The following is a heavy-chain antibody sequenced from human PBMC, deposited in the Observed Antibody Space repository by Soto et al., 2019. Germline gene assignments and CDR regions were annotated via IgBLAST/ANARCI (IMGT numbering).Heavy chain of an antibody. CDR3: AHRVLRTVFGLVTTTAIYFDF. Sequence: QITLKESGPTVVKPTETLTLTCTFSGFSLTTSGVGVGWVRQSPGKAPEWLALISWDDDKRYSTSLKSSLTIAKDTSKKQVVLTMANVDPAETATYYCAHRVLRTVFGLVTTTAIYFDFWGQGTPVVVSS. D-gene: IGHD3-3*01. V-gene: IGHV2-5*02. CDR1: GFSLTTSGVG. CDR2: ISWDDDK. J-gene: IGHJ4*02.